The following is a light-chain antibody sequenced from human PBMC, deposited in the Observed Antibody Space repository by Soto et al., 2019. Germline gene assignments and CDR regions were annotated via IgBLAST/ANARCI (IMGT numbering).Light chain of an antibody. J-gene: IGKJ1*01. CDR2: GAS. Sequence: EIVLTQSPGTLSRPPGERATLSCRASQSVSNNYLAWYQQKPGQAPRLLIYGASNRATGIPDGFSGSGSGTDFTLTISRLEPEDFAVYYCQQYGSSGTFGQGTKVDIK. V-gene: IGKV3-20*01. CDR1: QSVSNNY. CDR3: QQYGSSGT.